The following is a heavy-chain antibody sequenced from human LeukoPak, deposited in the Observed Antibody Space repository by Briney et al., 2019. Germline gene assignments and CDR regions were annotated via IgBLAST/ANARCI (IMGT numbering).Heavy chain of an antibody. D-gene: IGHD2-21*01. CDR1: GFTFSFYT. V-gene: IGHV3-21*01. J-gene: IGHJ4*02. CDR3: ARVGIYLGGSFHY. CDR2: ITSRPR. Sequence: GGSLRLSCAASGFTFSFYTMTWVRQAPGKGLEWVSSITSRPRHADSVKGRFTISRDNAKNSLYLRMNSLRAEDTAVYYCARVGIYLGGSFHYWSQGTLVTVSS.